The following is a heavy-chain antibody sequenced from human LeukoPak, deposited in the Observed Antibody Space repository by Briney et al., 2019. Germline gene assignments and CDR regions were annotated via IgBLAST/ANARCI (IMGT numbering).Heavy chain of an antibody. Sequence: GGSLRLSCAASGFTFSSYWMSWVRQAPGKGLEWVANIKQDGSEKYYVDSVKGRFTISRDNAKNSLYLQMNSLRAEDTAVYYCARDIDEAVAGRYYYYYYMDVWGKRTTVTVSS. D-gene: IGHD6-19*01. CDR1: GFTFSSYW. CDR2: IKQDGSEK. J-gene: IGHJ6*03. CDR3: ARDIDEAVAGRYYYYYYMDV. V-gene: IGHV3-7*01.